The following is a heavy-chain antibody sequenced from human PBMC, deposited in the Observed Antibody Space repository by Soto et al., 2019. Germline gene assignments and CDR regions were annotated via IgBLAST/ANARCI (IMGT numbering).Heavy chain of an antibody. CDR3: ARRLPAAGTTWLDP. Sequence: QVQLQESGPGLVKPSETLFLTCTVSGGSISTYYWNWIRQPPGKGLEWIGYIYYTGLTNYNPSLKSRVTISVDTSKNRLSLKLGSVTAADTAVYYCARRLPAAGTTWLDPWGQGTLVTVSS. V-gene: IGHV4-59*08. D-gene: IGHD6-13*01. CDR1: GGSISTYY. CDR2: IYYTGLT. J-gene: IGHJ5*02.